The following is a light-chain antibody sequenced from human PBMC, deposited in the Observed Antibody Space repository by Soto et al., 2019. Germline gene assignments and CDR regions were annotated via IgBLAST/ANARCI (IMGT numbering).Light chain of an antibody. CDR2: TNN. J-gene: IGLJ1*01. V-gene: IGLV1-40*01. CDR1: NSNIGAGYD. Sequence: QSVLTQPPSVSGAPGQRVTISCTGSNSNIGAGYDVHWYLQLPGTAPKLLVYTNNNRPSGVPDRFSGSKSGTSASLAITGLQAEDEADYYCQSYDSRLSAYVFGTGTKVHRP. CDR3: QSYDSRLSAYV.